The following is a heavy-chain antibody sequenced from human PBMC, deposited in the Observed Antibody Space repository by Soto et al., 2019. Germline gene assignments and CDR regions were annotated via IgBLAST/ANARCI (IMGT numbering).Heavy chain of an antibody. Sequence: PRGSLKISCNVSGYGFTSYWIGWVRQMPGKGLELMGIIYPGDSDTRYSPSFQGQVTISADKSISTAYLQWSSLKASDTAMYYCARPFETSGWYDYWGRGTMVTVYS. CDR2: IYPGDSDT. CDR3: ARPFETSGWYDY. J-gene: IGHJ4*02. CDR1: GYGFTSYW. V-gene: IGHV5-51*01. D-gene: IGHD6-19*01.